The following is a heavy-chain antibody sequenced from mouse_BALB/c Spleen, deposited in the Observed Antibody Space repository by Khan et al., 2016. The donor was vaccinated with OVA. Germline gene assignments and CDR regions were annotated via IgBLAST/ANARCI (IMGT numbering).Heavy chain of an antibody. CDR3: ARKNDSDFDY. CDR1: GYSFTGYF. CDR2: INPHIGET. J-gene: IGHJ2*01. V-gene: IGHV1-20*02. Sequence: EVQLQESGPELVKPGASVKISCKASGYSFTGYFMNWVLQSPGKSLEWIGRINPHIGETLYNQKFKGKATLTVDDSSRIVHMELRSVASEDSAGDYCARKNDSDFDYWGQGTTLTVSS.